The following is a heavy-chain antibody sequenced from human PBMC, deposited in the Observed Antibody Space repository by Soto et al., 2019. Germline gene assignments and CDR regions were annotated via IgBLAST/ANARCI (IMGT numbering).Heavy chain of an antibody. CDR3: ARDLGDTAMVYYYYYYGMDV. J-gene: IGHJ6*02. D-gene: IGHD5-18*01. CDR1: GYSISSGYY. CDR2: IYHSGST. V-gene: IGHV4-38-2*02. Sequence: SESLSLTCAVSGYSISSGYYWGWIRQPPGKGLEWIGSIYHSGSTYYNPSLKSRVTISVDTSKNQFSLKLSSVTAADTAVYYCARDLGDTAMVYYYYYYGMDVWGQWTTVTVSS.